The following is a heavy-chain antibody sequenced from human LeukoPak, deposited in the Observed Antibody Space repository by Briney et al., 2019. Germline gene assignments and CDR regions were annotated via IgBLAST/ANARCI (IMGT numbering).Heavy chain of an antibody. CDR1: GGSFSGYY. J-gene: IGHJ6*03. V-gene: IGHV4-34*01. CDR3: ARGLSTPRYYYDSSGYYRTYYYYYMDV. D-gene: IGHD3-22*01. CDR2: INLSGST. Sequence: PSETLSLTCAVYGGSFSGYYWSWIRQPPGKGLEWIGEINLSGSTNYNPSLKSRVTISVDTSKNQFSLKLSSVTAADTAVYYCARGLSTPRYYYDSSGYYRTYYYYYMDVWGKGTTVTVSS.